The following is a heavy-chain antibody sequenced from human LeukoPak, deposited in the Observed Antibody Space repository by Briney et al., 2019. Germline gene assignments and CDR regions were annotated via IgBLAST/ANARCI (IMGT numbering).Heavy chain of an antibody. D-gene: IGHD3-22*01. CDR2: VYSSGVG. Sequence: SETLSLTCTVSGGSITGYYWNWIRQPAGQGLEWLGRVYSSGVGNYNPSLTSRVTMSVDTSKNQFSLKLTSLTATDTAVYYCAREEFLHEIDSSGYFVYWGQGTLVTVSS. V-gene: IGHV4-4*07. J-gene: IGHJ4*02. CDR1: GGSITGYY. CDR3: AREEFLHEIDSSGYFVY.